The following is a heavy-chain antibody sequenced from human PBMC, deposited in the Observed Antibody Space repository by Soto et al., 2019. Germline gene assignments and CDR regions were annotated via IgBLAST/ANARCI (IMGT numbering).Heavy chain of an antibody. V-gene: IGHV3-48*03. Sequence: GGSLRLSCATSGLTFSSYEMNWVRQAPGKGLEWVSYISSSGSTIYYADSVKGRFTISRDNAKNSLYLQMDSLRAEDTAVYYCARDQEAGSFFPYYYGMDVWGQGTTVTVS. J-gene: IGHJ6*02. D-gene: IGHD6-13*01. CDR3: ARDQEAGSFFPYYYGMDV. CDR2: ISSSGSTI. CDR1: GLTFSSYE.